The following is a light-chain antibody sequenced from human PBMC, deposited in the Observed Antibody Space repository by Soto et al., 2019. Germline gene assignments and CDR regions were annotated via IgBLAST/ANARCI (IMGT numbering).Light chain of an antibody. CDR2: GAS. CDR3: QHFVNSLTWT. CDR1: QSVSSTY. V-gene: IGKV3-20*01. Sequence: MVLTQSPGPLSLSPGDRATLSCRASQSVSSTYLIWYQQKPGQAPRRLIYGASSRATGVPDRFSGGGSGTDFPLTISRLEPEDFAVYYCQHFVNSLTWTFGQGTKVDIK. J-gene: IGKJ1*01.